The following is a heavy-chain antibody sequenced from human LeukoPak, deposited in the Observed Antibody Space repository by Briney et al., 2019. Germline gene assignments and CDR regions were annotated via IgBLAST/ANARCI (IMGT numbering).Heavy chain of an antibody. CDR3: ARGPPGRWSFDY. Sequence: ASVKVSCKASGGTFSSYAISWVRQAPGQGLEWMGRIIPILGIANYAQKFQGRVTITADKSTSTAYMELSSLRSEDTAVYYCARGPPGRWSFDYWGQGTLVTVSS. D-gene: IGHD3-10*01. CDR2: IIPILGIA. V-gene: IGHV1-69*04. J-gene: IGHJ4*02. CDR1: GGTFSSYA.